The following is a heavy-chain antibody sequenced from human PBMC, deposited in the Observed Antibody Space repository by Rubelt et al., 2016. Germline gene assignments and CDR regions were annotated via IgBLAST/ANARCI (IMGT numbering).Heavy chain of an antibody. CDR3: ARDSGYSYGYPLPTDAFDI. CDR1: GFTFSSYG. J-gene: IGHJ3*02. V-gene: IGHV3-33*08. Sequence: QVQLVESGGGVVQPGRSLRLSCAASGFTFSSYGMHWVRQAPGKGLEWVAVIWYDGSNKYYADSVKGRFTISRDNAKNSLYLQMNSLRAEDTAVYYCARDSGYSYGYPLPTDAFDIWGQGTMVTVSS. CDR2: IWYDGSNK. D-gene: IGHD5-18*01.